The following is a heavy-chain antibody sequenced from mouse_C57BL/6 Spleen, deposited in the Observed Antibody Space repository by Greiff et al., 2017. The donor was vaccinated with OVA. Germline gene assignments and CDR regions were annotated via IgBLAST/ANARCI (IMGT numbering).Heavy chain of an antibody. J-gene: IGHJ2*01. Sequence: QVQLQQPGAELVKPGASVKMSCKASGYTFTSYWITWVKQRPGQGLEWIGDIYPGSGSTNYNEQFKSKATLTVDTSSSTAYMQLSSLTSEDAAVDYCARRWAHYYGSSYGYWGQGTTLTVSS. CDR3: ARRWAHYYGSSYGY. CDR1: GYTFTSYW. V-gene: IGHV1-55*01. D-gene: IGHD1-1*01. CDR2: IYPGSGST.